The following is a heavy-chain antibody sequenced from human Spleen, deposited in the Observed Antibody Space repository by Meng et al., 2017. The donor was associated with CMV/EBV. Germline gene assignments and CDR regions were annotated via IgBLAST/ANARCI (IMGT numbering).Heavy chain of an antibody. V-gene: IGHV4-31*03. J-gene: IGHJ3*02. D-gene: IGHD3-3*01. CDR2: IFYSGST. CDR1: GGSISSGGSY. CDR3: ARDGANKSTIFGVVINRHAFDI. Sequence: LRLSCTVSGGSISSGGSYWNWIRQHPGKGLEWIGYIFYSGSTSYTPSLNSRVTISVDKSKNQFSLKLSSVTAADTAVYYCARDGANKSTIFGVVINRHAFDIWGQGTMVTVSS.